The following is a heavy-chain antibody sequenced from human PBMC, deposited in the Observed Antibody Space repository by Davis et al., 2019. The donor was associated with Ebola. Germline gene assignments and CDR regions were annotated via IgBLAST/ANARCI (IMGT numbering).Heavy chain of an antibody. Sequence: GGSLRLSCAASGFMFSNYAMNWVRQAPGKGLEWISYINIAGDIVYYADSVQGRFTISRDDARNSLYLQMNSLKTEDTAIYYCARDAPGTVTNDYWGQGTLVTVSS. D-gene: IGHD4-17*01. CDR2: INIAGDIV. J-gene: IGHJ4*02. CDR1: GFMFSNYA. V-gene: IGHV3-48*03. CDR3: ARDAPGTVTNDY.